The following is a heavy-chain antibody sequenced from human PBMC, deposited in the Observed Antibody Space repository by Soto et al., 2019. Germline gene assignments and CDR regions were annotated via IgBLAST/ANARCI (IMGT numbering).Heavy chain of an antibody. J-gene: IGHJ4*02. V-gene: IGHV1-69*02. Sequence: QVQLVQSGAEGKKPGSSVKVSCEASGGTVSAYTINWVRQAPGQGLEWMGRIISILDIPNYAQKFQGRLTIIADTSTSTTYMELRNLRSEDTATYYCARENGTSSLDYWGQGTLVTVSS. CDR1: GGTVSAYT. CDR3: ARENGTSSLDY. CDR2: IISILDIP. D-gene: IGHD6-6*01.